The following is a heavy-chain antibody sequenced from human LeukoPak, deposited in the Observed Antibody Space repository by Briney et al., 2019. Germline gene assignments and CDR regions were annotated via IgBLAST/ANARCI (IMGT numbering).Heavy chain of an antibody. J-gene: IGHJ4*02. CDR3: TTDYRRSGIAVAGTRKSFDY. CDR1: GGSISSGGYY. V-gene: IGHV4-31*03. Sequence: SETLSLTCTVSGGSISSGGYYWSWIRQHPGKGLEWIGYIYYSGSTYYNPSLKSRVTISVDTSKNQFSLKLSSVTAEDTAVYYCTTDYRRSGIAVAGTRKSFDYWGQGTLVTVSS. D-gene: IGHD6-19*01. CDR2: IYYSGST.